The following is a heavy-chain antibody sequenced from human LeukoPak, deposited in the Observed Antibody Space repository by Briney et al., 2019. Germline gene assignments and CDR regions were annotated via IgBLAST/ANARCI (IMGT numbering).Heavy chain of an antibody. V-gene: IGHV4-59*12. D-gene: IGHD2-15*01. Sequence: SETLSLTCTVSGGSISSYYWSWIRQPPGKGLEWIGYIYYTGTTYYNPSLKSRLTISINTSKNQFSLRLISVTAADTAVYYCARVDCSGGTCQGYFDYWGQGSLVTVSS. J-gene: IGHJ4*02. CDR3: ARVDCSGGTCQGYFDY. CDR1: GGSISSYY. CDR2: IYYTGTT.